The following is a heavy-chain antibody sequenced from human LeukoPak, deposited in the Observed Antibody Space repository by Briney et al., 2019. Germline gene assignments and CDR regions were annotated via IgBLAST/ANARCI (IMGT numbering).Heavy chain of an antibody. J-gene: IGHJ4*02. CDR2: IYYSGST. D-gene: IGHD1-26*01. CDR3: AREELGATNFFDY. V-gene: IGHV4-59*01. CDR1: GGSISSYY. Sequence: SETLSLTCTVSGGSISSYYWSWIRQPPGKGLEWIGYIYYSGSTNYNPSLKSRVTISVDTSKNQFSLKLSSATAADTAVYYCAREELGATNFFDYWGQGTLVTVSS.